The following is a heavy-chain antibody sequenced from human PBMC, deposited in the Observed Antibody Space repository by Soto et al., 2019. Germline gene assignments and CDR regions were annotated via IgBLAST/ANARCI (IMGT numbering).Heavy chain of an antibody. V-gene: IGHV1-18*04. Sequence: ASVKVSCKASGYTFTSYGISWVRQAPGQGLEWMGWISAYNGNTNYAQKLQGRVTMTTDTSTSTAYMELRSLRSDDTAVHYCARVLGRRITIFGVVIDAFDIWGQGTMVTVSS. J-gene: IGHJ3*02. CDR1: GYTFTSYG. CDR2: ISAYNGNT. D-gene: IGHD3-3*01. CDR3: ARVLGRRITIFGVVIDAFDI.